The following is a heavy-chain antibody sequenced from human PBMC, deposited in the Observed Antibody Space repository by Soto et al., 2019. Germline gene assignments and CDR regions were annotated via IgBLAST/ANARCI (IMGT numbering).Heavy chain of an antibody. CDR2: MNPNSGNT. Sequence: ASVKVSCKASGYTFTSYDINWVRQATGQGLEWMGWMNPNSGNTGYAQKFQGRVTMTRNTSISTAYMELSSLRSEDTAVYYCARGQRSGSYYYYYYYGMDVWGQGTTVTVSS. J-gene: IGHJ6*02. V-gene: IGHV1-8*01. CDR3: ARGQRSGSYYYYYYYGMDV. CDR1: GYTFTSYD. D-gene: IGHD1-26*01.